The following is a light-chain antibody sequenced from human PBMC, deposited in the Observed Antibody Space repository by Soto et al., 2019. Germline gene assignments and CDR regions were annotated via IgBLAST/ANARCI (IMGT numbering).Light chain of an antibody. CDR2: TNT. V-gene: IGLV1-44*01. J-gene: IGLJ2*01. Sequence: QSVLSQPPSASGTPGQRVIISCSGSNSNIGRNTVNWYQLLPGTAPKLLIYTNTQRPSGVPDRFSASKSGTSASLAISGLQSEDEADYYCAAWDASLNGPVFGGGTQLTVL. CDR3: AAWDASLNGPV. CDR1: NSNIGRNT.